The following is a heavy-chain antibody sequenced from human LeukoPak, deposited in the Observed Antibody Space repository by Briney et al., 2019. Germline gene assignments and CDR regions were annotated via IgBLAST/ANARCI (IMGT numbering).Heavy chain of an antibody. J-gene: IGHJ4*02. D-gene: IGHD2-21*02. CDR3: ARDFTCGGDCYSYYFDY. CDR2: IKRDGGEK. Sequence: GGSLRLSCEASTFTFTPGWMSWVRQAPGKGLEWVAMIKRDGGEKHYVDSVRGRFTISRDNAKKSLYLQMDSLRDEDTAVYYCARDFTCGGDCYSYYFDYWGQGTLVTVSS. CDR1: TFTFTPGW. V-gene: IGHV3-7*01.